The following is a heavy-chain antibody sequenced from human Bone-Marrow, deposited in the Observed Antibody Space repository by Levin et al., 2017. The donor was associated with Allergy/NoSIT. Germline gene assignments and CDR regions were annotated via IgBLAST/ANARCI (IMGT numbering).Heavy chain of an antibody. CDR2: ISGSGGRT. V-gene: IGHV3-23*01. CDR1: GFTFDTFT. Sequence: FGASGFTFDTFTMSWVRQGPGRGLEWLADISGSGGRTYYADSVKGRFSISRDNSKNIVYLQMNSLRGEDTAVYYCAKNLGADEGDDILTGLFDYWGQGTLVTVSS. D-gene: IGHD3-9*01. J-gene: IGHJ4*02. CDR3: AKNLGADEGDDILTGLFDY.